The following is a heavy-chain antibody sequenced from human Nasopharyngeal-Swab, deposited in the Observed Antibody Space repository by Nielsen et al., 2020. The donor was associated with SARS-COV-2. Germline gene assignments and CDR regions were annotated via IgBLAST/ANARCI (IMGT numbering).Heavy chain of an antibody. V-gene: IGHV3-7*01. D-gene: IGHD2-2*01. Sequence: VCQAAGKGLEWVANIKQDGSEKYYVDSVKGRFTISRDNAKNSLYLQMNSLRAEDTAVYYCARGGRYQLPFTLQHWGQGTLVTVSS. CDR3: ARGGRYQLPFTLQH. J-gene: IGHJ1*01. CDR2: IKQDGSEK.